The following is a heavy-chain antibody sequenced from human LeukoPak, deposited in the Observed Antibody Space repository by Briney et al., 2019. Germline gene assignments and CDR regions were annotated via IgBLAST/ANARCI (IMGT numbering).Heavy chain of an antibody. Sequence: PGGSLRLSCAASGFTFSNAWMSWVRQTPGKGLGWVGRIKSKTDGGTTDYAAPVKGRFTISRDDSKNTLYLQMNSLKTEDTAVYYCTTIYYDSTLDYWGQGTLVTVSS. D-gene: IGHD3-22*01. CDR2: IKSKTDGGTT. CDR3: TTIYYDSTLDY. V-gene: IGHV3-15*01. J-gene: IGHJ4*02. CDR1: GFTFSNAW.